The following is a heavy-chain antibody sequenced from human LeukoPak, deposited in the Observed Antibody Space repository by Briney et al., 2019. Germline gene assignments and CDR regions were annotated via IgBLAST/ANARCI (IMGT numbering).Heavy chain of an antibody. D-gene: IGHD6-13*01. CDR2: ISYDGSNK. Sequence: GGSLRLSCAASGFTFSSYGMHWVRQAPGKGLEWVAVISYDGSNKYYADSVKGRFTISRDNSKNTLYLQMNSLRAEDTAVYYCAKEGIAAAGTILDYWGQGTLVTVSS. CDR3: AKEGIAAAGTILDY. CDR1: GFTFSSYG. J-gene: IGHJ4*02. V-gene: IGHV3-30*18.